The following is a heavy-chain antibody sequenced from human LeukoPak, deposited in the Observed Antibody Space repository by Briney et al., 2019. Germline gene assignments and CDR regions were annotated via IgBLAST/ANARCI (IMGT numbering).Heavy chain of an antibody. CDR1: GGSISGFY. Sequence: SETLSLTCSISGGSISGFYWSWIRQPPGKELQWIGSIFYSESTNYNPSLKSRVTISVDTSKYQFSLKLSSVTAADTAVYYCARQRFLEWYFDYWGQGTLVTVSS. V-gene: IGHV4-59*08. D-gene: IGHD3-3*01. CDR2: IFYSEST. J-gene: IGHJ4*02. CDR3: ARQRFLEWYFDY.